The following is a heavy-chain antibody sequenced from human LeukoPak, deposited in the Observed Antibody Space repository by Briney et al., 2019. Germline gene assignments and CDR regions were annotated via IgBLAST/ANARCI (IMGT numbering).Heavy chain of an antibody. CDR2: INSDGIST. CDR1: GFTFSSYW. CDR3: ARDQYYYDSSGYYSSYYFDY. D-gene: IGHD3-22*01. J-gene: IGHJ4*02. Sequence: PGGSLRLSCAASGFTFSSYWMHWVRQAPGKGLVWVSRINSDGISTSYADSVKGRFTISRDNAKNTLYLQMNSLRAEDTAVYYCARDQYYYDSSGYYSSYYFDYWGQGTLVTVSS. V-gene: IGHV3-74*01.